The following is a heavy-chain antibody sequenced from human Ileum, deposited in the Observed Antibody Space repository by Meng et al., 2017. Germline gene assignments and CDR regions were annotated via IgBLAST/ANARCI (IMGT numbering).Heavy chain of an antibody. Sequence: EAGPGHVKRPGIPALTYDFSACSISTSDWWSGFRQPPGMELEGVGKSHYRRSTNYNPSLKSRVTISVDKSKNQFSLKLNSMTAAATAVYYCTREWSGSYRHFDYWGQGTLVTVSS. CDR1: ACSISTSDW. V-gene: IGHV4-4*03. CDR3: TREWSGSYRHFDY. D-gene: IGHD1-26*01. CDR2: SHYRRST. J-gene: IGHJ4*02.